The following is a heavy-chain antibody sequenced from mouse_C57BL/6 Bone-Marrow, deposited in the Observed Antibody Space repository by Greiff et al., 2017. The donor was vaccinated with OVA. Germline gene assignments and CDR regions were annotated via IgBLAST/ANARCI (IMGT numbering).Heavy chain of an antibody. CDR3: ARRPSTAGRDY. D-gene: IGHD1-2*01. J-gene: IGHJ2*01. Sequence: VQLQQSGAELVRPGTSVKVSCKASGYAFTNYLIEWVKQRPGQGLEWIGVINPGSGGTNYNEKFKGKATLTADKSSSTAYMQLSSLTSEDSAVYFCARRPSTAGRDYWGQGTTLTVSS. CDR1: GYAFTNYL. V-gene: IGHV1-54*01. CDR2: INPGSGGT.